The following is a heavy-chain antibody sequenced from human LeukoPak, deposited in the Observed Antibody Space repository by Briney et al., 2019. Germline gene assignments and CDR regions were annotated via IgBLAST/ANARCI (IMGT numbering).Heavy chain of an antibody. CDR2: ISYDGSNK. CDR1: GFTFSSYA. V-gene: IGHV3-30*01. D-gene: IGHD3-22*01. Sequence: GRSLRLSCAASGFTFSSYAMHWVRQAPGKGLEWVAVISYDGSNKYYADSVKGRFTISRDNSKNTLYLQMNSLRAEDTAVYYCAREGPLYYYDNSGYQGLDYWGQGTLVTVSS. J-gene: IGHJ4*02. CDR3: AREGPLYYYDNSGYQGLDY.